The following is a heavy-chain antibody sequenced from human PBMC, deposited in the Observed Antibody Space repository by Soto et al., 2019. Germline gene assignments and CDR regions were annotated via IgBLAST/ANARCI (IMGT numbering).Heavy chain of an antibody. CDR2: IKQDGSEK. Sequence: PGGSLRLSCAASAFTFSSNWRSWVRQAPGKGLEWVANIKQDGSEKYYVDSVKGRFTISRDNAKNSLYLQMNSLRAEDTAVYYCAREQWLSYWGQGTLVTVSS. J-gene: IGHJ4*02. D-gene: IGHD6-19*01. V-gene: IGHV3-7*05. CDR3: AREQWLSY. CDR1: AFTFSSNW.